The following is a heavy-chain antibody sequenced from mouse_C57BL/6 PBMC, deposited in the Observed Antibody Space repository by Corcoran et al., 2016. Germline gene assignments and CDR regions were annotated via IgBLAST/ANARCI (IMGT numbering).Heavy chain of an antibody. CDR2: MNPNNGGT. V-gene: IGHV1-26*01. J-gene: IGHJ2*01. D-gene: IGHD1-1*01. CDR3: GARGLRWDY. CDR1: GYTFTDYY. Sequence: EVQLQQSGPELVKPGASVNISCKTSGYTFTDYYMNWVKQSHGKSLEWIGDMNPNNGGTNYNQKFKDMATLTVDKYSSTAYIELCSLTSEDSAVYYCGARGLRWDYLGQGTTLTVSP.